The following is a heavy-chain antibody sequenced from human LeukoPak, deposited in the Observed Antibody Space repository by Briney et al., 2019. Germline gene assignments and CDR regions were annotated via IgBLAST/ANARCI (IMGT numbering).Heavy chain of an antibody. Sequence: GGPLRLSCVVSGFTFRNFGMHWVRQAPGKGLEWVAVIYYDGSDKYHVDSVKGRFAVSRDNSKNTLYLQMNNLRVEDTAVYHCARDRSQHYFDYWGQGALVTVSS. J-gene: IGHJ4*02. V-gene: IGHV3-33*01. CDR1: GFTFRNFG. CDR3: ARDRSQHYFDY. CDR2: IYYDGSDK. D-gene: IGHD5-18*01.